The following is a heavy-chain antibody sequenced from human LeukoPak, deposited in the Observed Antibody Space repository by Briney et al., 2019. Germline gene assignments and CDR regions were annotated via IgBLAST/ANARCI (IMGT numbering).Heavy chain of an antibody. CDR1: GFTFSSYP. CDR2: ISYDGSNK. CDR3: ARKYCSTTSCLFDN. D-gene: IGHD2-2*01. V-gene: IGHV3-30-3*01. Sequence: GSLRLSCAASGFTFSSYPMHWVRQVPGKGLEWVAVISYDGSNKYYADSVKGRFTISRDNSKNTLYLQMSSLRVEDTAVYYCARKYCSTTSCLFDNWGQGTLVTVSS. J-gene: IGHJ4*02.